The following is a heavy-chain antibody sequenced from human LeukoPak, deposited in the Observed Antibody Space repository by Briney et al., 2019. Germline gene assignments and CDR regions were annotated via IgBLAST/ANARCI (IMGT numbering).Heavy chain of an antibody. CDR3: ARSRGVWFGDFDY. Sequence: ASVKVSCKASGYSFTSYDINWVRQATGQGPEWMGWMSPKSGASGFARNFQGRVTLTRDTSITTAYMELSSLTSDDTAVYYCARSRGVWFGDFDYWGQGSLVTVSS. CDR1: GYSFTSYD. V-gene: IGHV1-8*01. J-gene: IGHJ4*02. D-gene: IGHD3-10*01. CDR2: MSPKSGAS.